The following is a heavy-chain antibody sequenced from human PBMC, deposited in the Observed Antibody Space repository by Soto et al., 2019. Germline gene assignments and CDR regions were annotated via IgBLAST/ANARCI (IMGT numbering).Heavy chain of an antibody. Sequence: ASVKVSCRASGYTFTSYYMHWVRQAPGQGLEWMGIINPSGGSTSYAQKFQGRVTMTRDTSTSTVYMELSSLRSEDTAVYYCASDFSDTYNEKSYWWFDPWGQGTLVTVSS. CDR1: GYTFTSYY. CDR3: ASDFSDTYNEKSYWWFDP. J-gene: IGHJ5*02. D-gene: IGHD2-8*02. CDR2: INPSGGST. V-gene: IGHV1-46*03.